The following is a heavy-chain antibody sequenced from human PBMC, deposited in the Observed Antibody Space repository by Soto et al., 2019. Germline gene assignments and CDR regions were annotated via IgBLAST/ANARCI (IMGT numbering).Heavy chain of an antibody. CDR1: GGTFSSYT. Sequence: QVQLVQSGAEVKKPGSSVKVSCKASGGTFSSYTISWVRQAPGQGLEWMGRIIPILGIANYAQKFQGRVTITADKSTSTSYMELSRLRSEDTAVYYCARCPHGCSGGSCYSGYYYYYYMDVWGKGTTVTVSS. J-gene: IGHJ6*03. D-gene: IGHD2-15*01. CDR3: ARCPHGCSGGSCYSGYYYYYYMDV. V-gene: IGHV1-69*02. CDR2: IIPILGIA.